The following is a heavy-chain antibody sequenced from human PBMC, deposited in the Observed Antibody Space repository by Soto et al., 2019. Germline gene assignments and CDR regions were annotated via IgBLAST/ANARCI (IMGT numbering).Heavy chain of an antibody. Sequence: GESLKISCKGSGYSFTSYWIGWVRQMPGEGLEWMGIIYPGDSDTRYSPSFQGQVTISADKSISTAYLQWSSLKASDTAMYYCAAASGHYYYYYGMDVWGQGTTVTVSS. V-gene: IGHV5-51*01. J-gene: IGHJ6*02. D-gene: IGHD6-25*01. CDR1: GYSFTSYW. CDR2: IYPGDSDT. CDR3: AAASGHYYYYYGMDV.